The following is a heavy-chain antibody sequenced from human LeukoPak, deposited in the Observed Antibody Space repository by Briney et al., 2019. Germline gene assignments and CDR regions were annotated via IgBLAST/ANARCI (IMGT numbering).Heavy chain of an antibody. J-gene: IGHJ6*04. V-gene: IGHV3-21*04. D-gene: IGHD5-18*01. CDR3: AKGLSGRGYSYGIYYYGMDV. CDR1: GFTFSSYS. Sequence: GGSLRLSCAASGFTFSSYSMNWVRQAPGKGLEWVSSISSSSSYIYYADSVKGRFTISRDNSKNTLYLQMNSLRAEDTAVYYCAKGLSGRGYSYGIYYYGMDVWGKGTTVTVSS. CDR2: ISSSSSYI.